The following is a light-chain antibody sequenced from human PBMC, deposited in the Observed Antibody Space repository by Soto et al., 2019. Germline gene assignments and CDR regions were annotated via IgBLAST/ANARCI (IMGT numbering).Light chain of an antibody. Sequence: ETVMTQSPATLSVSPGERATLSCRASQSVSSDLAWYQQNPGQAPRLLVYGASPRATGIPARFSGSGSGSEFTLTISSLQSEDFAVYYCQQYNTWPRTFGQGTKVEIK. V-gene: IGKV3D-15*01. CDR3: QQYNTWPRT. CDR1: QSVSSD. CDR2: GAS. J-gene: IGKJ1*01.